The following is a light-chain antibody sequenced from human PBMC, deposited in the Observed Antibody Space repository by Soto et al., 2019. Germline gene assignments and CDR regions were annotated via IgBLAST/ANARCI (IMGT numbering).Light chain of an antibody. J-gene: IGLJ1*01. CDR3: ISYTSDDLRYV. CDR1: NSDVGIYDF. CDR2: EVS. Sequence: QSVLTQPAAVSGTPGQSITISCTGSNSDVGIYDFVSWYQHHPGRAPKLPVSEVSHRPSGVSNRFSGSKSGNTASLTISGLQSEDEADYYCISYTSDDLRYVSATGTRSPX. V-gene: IGLV2-14*01.